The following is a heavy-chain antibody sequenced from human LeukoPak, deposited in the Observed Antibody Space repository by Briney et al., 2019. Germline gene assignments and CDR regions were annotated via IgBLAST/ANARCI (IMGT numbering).Heavy chain of an antibody. CDR1: GYSFTSYG. CDR3: ARVGRDCSSINCYWDDWFDP. V-gene: IGHV1-18*01. Sequence: GTSVKVSCKASGYSFTSYGITWVREAPGQGPEWLGWISGSTGNTHYAQNVQGRVTMTTDTSTSTAYMELRSLRSDDTAVYYCARVGRDCSSINCYWDDWFDPWGQGTLVIVSS. CDR2: ISGSTGNT. J-gene: IGHJ5*02. D-gene: IGHD2-2*01.